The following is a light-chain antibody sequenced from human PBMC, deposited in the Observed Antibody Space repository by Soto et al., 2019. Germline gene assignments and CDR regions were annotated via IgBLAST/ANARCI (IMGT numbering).Light chain of an antibody. CDR2: GAS. V-gene: IGKV3-20*01. Sequence: IVLTQSPGTLSLSPGERATLSCRASQSVSSDLAWYQQKPGQAPRLLIYGASNRATGIPDRFGGSGSGTDFTLTISRLEPEDFAVYYCQQYGRSGTFGQGTKVDIK. J-gene: IGKJ1*01. CDR3: QQYGRSGT. CDR1: QSVSSD.